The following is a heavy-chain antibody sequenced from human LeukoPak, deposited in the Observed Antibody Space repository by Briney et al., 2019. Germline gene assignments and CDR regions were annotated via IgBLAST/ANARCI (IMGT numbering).Heavy chain of an antibody. CDR2: ISTSSSYI. J-gene: IGHJ4*02. CDR3: ARWIGNSY. V-gene: IGHV3-21*01. CDR1: GFIFNTYA. D-gene: IGHD4-23*01. Sequence: GGSLRLSCEASGFIFNTYAMAWVRQAPGKGLEWVSSISTSSSYIYYADSVKGRFTISRDYGKDSLYLQMNSLRAEDTAVYYCARWIGNSYWGQGTLVTVSS.